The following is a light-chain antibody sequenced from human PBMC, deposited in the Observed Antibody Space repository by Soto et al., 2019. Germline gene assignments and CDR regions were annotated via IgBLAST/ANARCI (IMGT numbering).Light chain of an antibody. CDR1: QGITSY. V-gene: IGKV1-8*01. J-gene: IGKJ1*01. Sequence: AIRMTQSPSSFSASTGDRVTITCRASQGITSYLAWYQQKPGKAPNLLIYGASTLQSGVPSRFSGSGSGTEFTLTISSLQPDDFATYYCQQYNSYPWTFGQGTKVDIK. CDR3: QQYNSYPWT. CDR2: GAS.